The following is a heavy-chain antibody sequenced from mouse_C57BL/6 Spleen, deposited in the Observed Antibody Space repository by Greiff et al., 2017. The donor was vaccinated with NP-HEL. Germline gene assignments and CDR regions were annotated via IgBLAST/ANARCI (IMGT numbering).Heavy chain of an antibody. CDR3: ARGLLYYGSPYWYFDV. CDR2: IYPGSGST. D-gene: IGHD1-1*01. Sequence: QVQLQQSGAELVKPGASVKMSCKASGYTFTSYWITWVKQRPGQGLEWIGDIYPGSGSTNYNEKFKSKATLTVDTSSSTAYMQLSSLTSEDSAVYYCARGLLYYGSPYWYFDVWGTGTTVTVSS. V-gene: IGHV1-55*01. CDR1: GYTFTSYW. J-gene: IGHJ1*03.